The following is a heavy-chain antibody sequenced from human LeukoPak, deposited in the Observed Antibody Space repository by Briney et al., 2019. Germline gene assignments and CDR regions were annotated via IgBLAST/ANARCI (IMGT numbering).Heavy chain of an antibody. V-gene: IGHV4-59*01. Sequence: SETLSLTCTVSGGSISSYYWSWIRQPPAKGLEWIGYIYYSGSTNYNPSLKSRVTISVDTSKNQFSLKLSSVTAADTAVYYCARARRLYYYYHMDVWGKGTTVTVSS. CDR3: ARARRLYYYYHMDV. J-gene: IGHJ6*03. D-gene: IGHD3-22*01. CDR2: IYYSGST. CDR1: GGSISSYY.